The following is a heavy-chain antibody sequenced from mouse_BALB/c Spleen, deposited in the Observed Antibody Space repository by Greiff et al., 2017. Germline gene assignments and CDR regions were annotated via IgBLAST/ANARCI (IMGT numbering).Heavy chain of an antibody. CDR3: ARRGVRRTWAMDY. Sequence: QVQLQQSGPGLVQPSQSLSITCTVSGFSLTSYGVHWVRQSPGKGLEWLGVIWSGGSTDYNAAFISRLSISKDNSKSQVFFKMNSLQANDTAIYYCARRGVRRTWAMDYWGQGTSVTVSS. CDR2: IWSGGST. V-gene: IGHV2-2*02. CDR1: GFSLTSYG. J-gene: IGHJ4*01. D-gene: IGHD2-14*01.